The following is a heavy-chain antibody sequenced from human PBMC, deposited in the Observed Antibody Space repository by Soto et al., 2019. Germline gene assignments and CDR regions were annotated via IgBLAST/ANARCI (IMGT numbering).Heavy chain of an antibody. Sequence: SETLSLTCTVSGGSISSYYWSWIRQPPGKGLEWIGYIYYSGSTNYNPSLKSRVTISVDTSKNQFSLKLSSVTAADTAVYYCASSRADYCSGGSCSIFDYWGQGTLVTVSS. D-gene: IGHD2-15*01. CDR3: ASSRADYCSGGSCSIFDY. CDR1: GGSISSYY. CDR2: IYYSGST. V-gene: IGHV4-59*01. J-gene: IGHJ4*02.